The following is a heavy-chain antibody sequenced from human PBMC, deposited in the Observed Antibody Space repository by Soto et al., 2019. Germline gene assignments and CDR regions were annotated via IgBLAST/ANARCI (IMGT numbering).Heavy chain of an antibody. CDR1: GFTFSNYA. Sequence: QVQLVEFGGGVVQPGRSLRLSCAPSGFTFSNYAMHWVRQAPGKGLEWVAIISYDGSNKYYADSVKGRFTISRDNSKNTLYLQMNSLRAEDTAVYYCARDKRDLRFLEWSYYFDYWGQGTLVTVSS. CDR2: ISYDGSNK. J-gene: IGHJ4*02. CDR3: ARDKRDLRFLEWSYYFDY. V-gene: IGHV3-30-3*01. D-gene: IGHD3-3*01.